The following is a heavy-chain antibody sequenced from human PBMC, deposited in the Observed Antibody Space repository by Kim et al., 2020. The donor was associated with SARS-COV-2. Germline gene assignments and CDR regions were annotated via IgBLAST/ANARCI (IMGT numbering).Heavy chain of an antibody. J-gene: IGHJ4*02. CDR1: GFTFSSYA. D-gene: IGHD2-21*01. Sequence: GGSLRLSCAASGFTFSSYAMNWVRQAPGKGLEWVSSITGGRFTTYYADSVKGRFTISRDNSKNTLYLQMSSLRAEDTAVYYFAKRAIDQEYFDYWGQGT. CDR3: AKRAIDQEYFDY. CDR2: ITGGRFTT. V-gene: IGHV3-23*01.